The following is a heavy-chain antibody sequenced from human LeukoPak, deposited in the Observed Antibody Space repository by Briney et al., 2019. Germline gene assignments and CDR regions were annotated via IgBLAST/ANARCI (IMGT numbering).Heavy chain of an antibody. D-gene: IGHD3-22*01. CDR1: GFIFNNYG. CDR2: ISNDGGGS. CDR3: AKGSSGYFFDL. V-gene: IGHV3-23*01. J-gene: IGHJ4*02. Sequence: GGSLRLSCAASGFIFNNYGLVCVRQAPGKGLERVSAISNDGGGSTYADFVKGRFSVSRDNSKNTLFLQMNSLRAEDTALYYCAKGSSGYFFDLWGQGTLVTVSS.